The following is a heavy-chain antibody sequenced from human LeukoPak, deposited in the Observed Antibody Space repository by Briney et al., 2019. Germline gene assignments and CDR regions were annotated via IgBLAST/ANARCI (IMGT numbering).Heavy chain of an antibody. D-gene: IGHD2-2*01. V-gene: IGHV4-59*01. CDR2: IYYSGST. Sequence: SETLSLTCTVSGGSINSYYWSWIRHPPGKGLEWIGYIYYSGSTNYNPSLRSRVTISVDTSKNQFSLKLGSVTAADTAVYYCARGGDCSSASCFGWFDPWGQGTLVTVSS. J-gene: IGHJ5*02. CDR3: ARGGDCSSASCFGWFDP. CDR1: GGSINSYY.